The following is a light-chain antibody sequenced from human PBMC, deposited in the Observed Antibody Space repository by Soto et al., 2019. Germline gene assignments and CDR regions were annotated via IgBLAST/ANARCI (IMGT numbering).Light chain of an antibody. CDR1: TSDVADFNY. J-gene: IGLJ2*01. CDR2: AAS. CDR3: SSSTSTTTLL. Sequence: QSVRTQPASVSGSPGQSITISCTGTTSDVADFNYVSWYQHHPGNAPKLIIYAASNRPPGVSNRFSGSKSGNTASLTISGLQAEDEGEYYCSSSTSTTTLLFGGGTQL. V-gene: IGLV2-14*01.